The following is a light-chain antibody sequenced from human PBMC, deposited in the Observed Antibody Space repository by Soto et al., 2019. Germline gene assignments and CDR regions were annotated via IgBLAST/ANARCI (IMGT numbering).Light chain of an antibody. CDR1: QGISSY. CDR2: AAS. V-gene: IGKV1-9*01. CDR3: QQLNSYASIT. Sequence: DIQLTQSPSFLSASVGDRVTITCRASQGISSYLAWYQQNPGKAPKLLIYAASTLQSGVPSRFSGSGSGTDFTLTISSLQPEDFATYYCQQLNSYASITFGQGTRLEIK. J-gene: IGKJ5*01.